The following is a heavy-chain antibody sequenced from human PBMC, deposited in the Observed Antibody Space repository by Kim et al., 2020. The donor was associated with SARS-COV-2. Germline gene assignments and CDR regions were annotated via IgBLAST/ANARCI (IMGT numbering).Heavy chain of an antibody. CDR1: GFTFSNAW. V-gene: IGHV3-15*01. CDR3: TARYYSSSPYDAFDI. CDR2: IKSKTDGGTT. D-gene: IGHD6-13*01. J-gene: IGHJ3*02. Sequence: GGSLRLSCAASGFTFSNAWMSWVRQAPGKGLEWVGRIKSKTDGGTTDYAAPVKGRFTISRDDSKNTLYLQMNSLKTEDTAVYYCTARYYSSSPYDAFDIWGQGTMVTVSS.